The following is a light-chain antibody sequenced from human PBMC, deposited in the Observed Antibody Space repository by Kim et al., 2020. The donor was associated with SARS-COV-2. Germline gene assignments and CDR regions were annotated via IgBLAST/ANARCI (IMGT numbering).Light chain of an antibody. V-gene: IGLV1-51*01. CDR1: NSNVGNNY. CDR2: DNN. CDR3: GTWDSSVTARV. Sequence: GQRVSISCSGSNSNVGNNYVSWYRQFPGTAPKLLIYDNNKRPSGIPGRFFGSKSGTSAILAITGLQTGDEADYYCGTWDSSVTARVFGGGTQLTVL. J-gene: IGLJ2*01.